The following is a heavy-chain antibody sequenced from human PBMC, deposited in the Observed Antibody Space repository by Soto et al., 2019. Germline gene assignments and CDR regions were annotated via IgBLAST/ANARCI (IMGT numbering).Heavy chain of an antibody. V-gene: IGHV5-10-1*01. CDR3: ARHIKNGRYTSPNWFDP. Sequence: VAAVKISGRGCGYSFTSYWIASLRQMHGKGLEWMGKIDPSDSYTKYSPSFQGHVTISADKSISTAFLQWSSLKASDTAMYYCARHIKNGRYTSPNWFDPWGQGTQVTVSS. D-gene: IGHD1-20*01. J-gene: IGHJ5*02. CDR2: IDPSDSYT. CDR1: GYSFTSYW.